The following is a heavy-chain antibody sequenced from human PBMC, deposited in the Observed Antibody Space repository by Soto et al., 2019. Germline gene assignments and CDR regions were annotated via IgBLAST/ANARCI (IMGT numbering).Heavy chain of an antibody. V-gene: IGHV1-2*02. J-gene: IGHJ4*02. CDR1: GYTFTGYY. Sequence: QVQLVQSGAEVKKPGASVKVSCKASGYTFTGYYMHWVRQAPGQGLEWMGWINPNSGGTNYAQKLQGRANMTRDTSISTAYVELSRLRSDDTAVYYCARVGAARPGGYFDYWGQGTLVTVSS. CDR2: INPNSGGT. D-gene: IGHD6-6*01. CDR3: ARVGAARPGGYFDY.